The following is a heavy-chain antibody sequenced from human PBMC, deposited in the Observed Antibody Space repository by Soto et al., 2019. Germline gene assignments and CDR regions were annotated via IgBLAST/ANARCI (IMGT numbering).Heavy chain of an antibody. J-gene: IGHJ4*02. CDR2: ISYDVSNK. CDR3: ALQGYSGYDLKGAFDH. V-gene: IGHV3-30*03. Sequence: PGGSLRLSCAASGFTFSSSSMHWVRQAPGKGLGWVAVISYDVSNKYYADSVKGRFTISRDNSKNTLYLQMNSLRAEDTVVYYCALQGYSGYDLKGAFDHWGQGTLVTVTS. CDR1: GFTFSSSS. D-gene: IGHD5-12*01.